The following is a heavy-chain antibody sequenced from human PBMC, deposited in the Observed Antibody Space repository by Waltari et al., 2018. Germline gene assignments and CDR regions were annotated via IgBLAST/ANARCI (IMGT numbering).Heavy chain of an antibody. CDR2: IIPIFGTA. J-gene: IGHJ5*02. Sequence: QVQLVQSGAEVKKPGSSVKVSCKASGGTFSSYAISWVRQAPGQGLEWMGGIIPIFGTANYAQKCQGRVTITADESTSTAYMELSSLRSEDTAVYYCARVGGSSGYSEITTDWFDPWGQGTLVTVSS. CDR3: ARVGGSSGYSEITTDWFDP. V-gene: IGHV1-69*01. CDR1: GGTFSSYA. D-gene: IGHD3-22*01.